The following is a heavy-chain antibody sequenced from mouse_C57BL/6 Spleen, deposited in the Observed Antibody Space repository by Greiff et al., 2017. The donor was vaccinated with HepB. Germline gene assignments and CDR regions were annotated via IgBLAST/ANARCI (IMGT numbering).Heavy chain of an antibody. CDR1: GYTFTSYW. J-gene: IGHJ2*01. V-gene: IGHV1-53*01. CDR2: INPSNGGT. CDR3: ARGRGYITTVVVDY. Sequence: VQLQQSGTELVKPGASVKLSCKASGYTFTSYWLHWVKQRPGQGLEWIGNINPSNGGTNYNEKFKSKATLTVDKSSSTAYMQLSSLTSEDSAVYYCARGRGYITTVVVDYWGQGTTLTVSS. D-gene: IGHD1-1*01.